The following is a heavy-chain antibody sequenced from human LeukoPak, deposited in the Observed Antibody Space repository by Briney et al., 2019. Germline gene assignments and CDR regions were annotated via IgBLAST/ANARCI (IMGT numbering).Heavy chain of an antibody. V-gene: IGHV1-2*02. CDR1: GYTFTGYY. CDR3: ARAVIWEMATIPVGY. J-gene: IGHJ4*02. D-gene: IGHD5-24*01. Sequence: ASVKVSCKASGYTFTGYYMHWVRQAPGQGLEWMGWINPNSGGTNYAQKFQGRVTMTRDTSISTAYMELSRLRSDDTAVYYCARAVIWEMATIPVGYWGQGTLVTVSS. CDR2: INPNSGGT.